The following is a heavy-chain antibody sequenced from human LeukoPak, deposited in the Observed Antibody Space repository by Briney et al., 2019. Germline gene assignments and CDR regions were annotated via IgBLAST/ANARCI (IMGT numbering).Heavy chain of an antibody. D-gene: IGHD2-2*01. CDR3: AXRXEYXXLTDLDXXXI. CDR2: IYPGDSDT. V-gene: IGHV5-51*01. CDR1: GYSFTSYW. Sequence: GESLKISCKGSGYSFTSYWIGWVRQMPGKGLEWMGIIYPGDSDTRYSPSFQGQVTISADKSISTAYLQWSSLKASDTAMYYCAXRXEYXXLTDLDXXXIWGQGTXVTXS. J-gene: IGHJ3*02.